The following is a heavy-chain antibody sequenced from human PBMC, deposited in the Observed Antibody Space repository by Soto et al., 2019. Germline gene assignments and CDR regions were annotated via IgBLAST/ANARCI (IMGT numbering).Heavy chain of an antibody. CDR2: ISGSGGST. D-gene: IGHD6-13*01. Sequence: GGSLRLSCAASGFTFSSYAMSWVRQAPGKGLEWVSAISGSGGSTYYADSVKGRFTISRDNSKNTLYLQMNSLRAEDTAVYYCAKPLSWPYYYYGMDVWGQGTTVTVSS. CDR3: AKPLSWPYYYYGMDV. J-gene: IGHJ6*02. CDR1: GFTFSSYA. V-gene: IGHV3-23*01.